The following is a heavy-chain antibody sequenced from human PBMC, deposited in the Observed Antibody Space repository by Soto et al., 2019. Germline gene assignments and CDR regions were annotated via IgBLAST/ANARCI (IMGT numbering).Heavy chain of an antibody. J-gene: IGHJ4*02. CDR2: VYWDDSK. D-gene: IGHD2-2*01. Sequence: QITLNESGPTLVKPTQTLTLTCTFSGFSLSTRDVGVGWIRQPPGEALEWLGVVYWDDSKTYSPSLESRLTITKYTSKTQVVLRMTKMDPVDTATYYCAHCRGGVASFWGQGTLVTVSS. V-gene: IGHV2-5*02. CDR3: AHCRGGVASF. CDR1: GFSLSTRDVG.